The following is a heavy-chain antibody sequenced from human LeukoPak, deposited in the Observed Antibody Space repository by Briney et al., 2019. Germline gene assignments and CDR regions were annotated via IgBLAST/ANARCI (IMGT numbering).Heavy chain of an antibody. CDR1: GFTFSSYS. J-gene: IGHJ4*02. CDR2: MSSSTRTI. V-gene: IGHV3-48*04. D-gene: IGHD3-22*01. CDR3: ARGQDYDSSGYLVGGFDY. Sequence: GGSLRLSCAASGFTFSSYSMSWVRQAPGKGLEWVSYMSSSTRTIYYADSVKGRFTISRDNAKNSLYLQMNSLRAEDTAVYYCARGQDYDSSGYLVGGFDYWGQGTLVTVSS.